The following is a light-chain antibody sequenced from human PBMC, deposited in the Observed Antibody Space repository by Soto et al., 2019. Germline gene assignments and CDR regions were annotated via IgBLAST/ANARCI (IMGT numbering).Light chain of an antibody. Sequence: QSVLTQPPSVSGAPGQRVTISCTGSSSNIGAGYDVHWYQQRPGTAPKLLIYGNSNRPSGVPDRFSGSKSGTSASLAITGLQAEDEADYYCQSYDISLSGAVFGGGTKLTVL. CDR2: GNS. J-gene: IGLJ2*01. V-gene: IGLV1-40*01. CDR3: QSYDISLSGAV. CDR1: SSNIGAGYD.